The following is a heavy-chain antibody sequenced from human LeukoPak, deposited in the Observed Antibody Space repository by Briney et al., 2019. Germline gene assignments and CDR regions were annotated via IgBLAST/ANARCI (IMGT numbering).Heavy chain of an antibody. D-gene: IGHD6-13*01. CDR1: GGSFSGYY. V-gene: IGHV4-34*01. Sequence: SETLSLTCAVYGGSFSGYYWSWIRQPPGKGLEWIGEINHSGSTNYNPSLKSRVTISVDTSKNQFSLKLSSVTAADTAVYYCARFSSSWSSTAFDYFDYWGQGTLVTVSS. CDR2: INHSGST. CDR3: ARFSSSWSSTAFDYFDY. J-gene: IGHJ4*02.